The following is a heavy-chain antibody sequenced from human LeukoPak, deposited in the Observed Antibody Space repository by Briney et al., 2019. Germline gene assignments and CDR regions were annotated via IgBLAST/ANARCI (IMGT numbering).Heavy chain of an antibody. CDR2: INSDGSST. CDR3: ARVQAMEIAAAPDY. D-gene: IGHD6-13*01. CDR1: GFTFSSYW. J-gene: IGHJ4*02. V-gene: IGHV3-74*01. Sequence: GGTLRLSCAASGFTFSSYWMHWVRQAPGKGLVWVSRINSDGSSTSYADSVKGRFTISRDNSKNTLYLQMNSLRAEDTAVYYCARVQAMEIAAAPDYWGQGTLVTVSS.